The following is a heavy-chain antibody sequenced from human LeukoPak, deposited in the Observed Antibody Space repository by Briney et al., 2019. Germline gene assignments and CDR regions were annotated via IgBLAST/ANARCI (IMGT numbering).Heavy chain of an antibody. V-gene: IGHV3-43D*03. J-gene: IGHJ4*02. CDR1: GFTFDDYA. CDR2: TNWDGNTT. D-gene: IGHD2-21*02. CDR3: AKGDSGHDPSIHPPGAFDY. Sequence: GGSLRLSCVASGFTFDDYAMHWVRQAPGTDLEGFCLTNWDGNTTFCATSVKGRFTMSRDNIKSSLFLQMNSLRPEDSALYYCAKGDSGHDPSIHPPGAFDYWGQGTLVTVSS.